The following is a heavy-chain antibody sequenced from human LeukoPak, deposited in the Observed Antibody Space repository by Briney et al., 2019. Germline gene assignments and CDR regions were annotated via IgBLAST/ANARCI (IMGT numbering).Heavy chain of an antibody. Sequence: GASVKVSCKASGYTFTSYDINWVRQATGQGLEWMGWMNPNSGNTGYAQKFQGRVTITRNTSISTAYMELSSLRSEDTAVYYCARVLSRRAKTGTTGFDPWGQGTLVTVSS. CDR1: GYTFTSYD. CDR2: MNPNSGNT. J-gene: IGHJ5*02. V-gene: IGHV1-8*03. D-gene: IGHD1-1*01. CDR3: ARVLSRRAKTGTTGFDP.